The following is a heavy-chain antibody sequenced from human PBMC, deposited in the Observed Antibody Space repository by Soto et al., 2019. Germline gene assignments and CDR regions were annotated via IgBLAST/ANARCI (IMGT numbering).Heavy chain of an antibody. V-gene: IGHV3-64D*08. Sequence: EVQLVESGGGLVQPGGSLRLSCSASGFTFNDYPMYWVRQAPGKGLEYVSLISANGGSTHYADSVKDRFSISRDKSKKTLYLQMSSLRAEDTAVYYCVKGAGWLQDVDYWGQGTLVTVSS. CDR2: ISANGGST. CDR3: VKGAGWLQDVDY. CDR1: GFTFNDYP. J-gene: IGHJ4*02. D-gene: IGHD5-12*01.